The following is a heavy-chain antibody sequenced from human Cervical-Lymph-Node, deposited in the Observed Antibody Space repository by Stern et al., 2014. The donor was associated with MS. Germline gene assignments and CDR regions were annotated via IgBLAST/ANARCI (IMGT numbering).Heavy chain of an antibody. CDR3: ARVGGQWLSLIDP. J-gene: IGHJ5*02. V-gene: IGHV4-59*01. D-gene: IGHD6-19*01. CDR1: GGSLRSSY. Sequence: VPLQESPPGLAKPSETPSLTCTVPGGSLRSSYWSPIPHPPAKGLASPGYIYYSGSTNYNPSLKSRVTISVDTSKNQFSLKLSSVTAADTAVYYCARVGGQWLSLIDPWGQGTLVTVSS. CDR2: IYYSGST.